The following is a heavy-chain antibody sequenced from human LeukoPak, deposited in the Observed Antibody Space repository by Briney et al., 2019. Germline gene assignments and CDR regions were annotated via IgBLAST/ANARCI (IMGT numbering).Heavy chain of an antibody. Sequence: GGSLRLSCAASGFTFSDYEMNWVRQAPGKGLEWVSYISSSGTTIYYGDSVKGRFTISRDNAKNSLYLQMNSLTGEDTAVYYCARDPSYYYGSGNYRHYYGMDVWGQGTTVTVSS. V-gene: IGHV3-48*03. J-gene: IGHJ6*02. CDR3: ARDPSYYYGSGNYRHYYGMDV. CDR2: ISSSGTTI. D-gene: IGHD3-10*01. CDR1: GFTFSDYE.